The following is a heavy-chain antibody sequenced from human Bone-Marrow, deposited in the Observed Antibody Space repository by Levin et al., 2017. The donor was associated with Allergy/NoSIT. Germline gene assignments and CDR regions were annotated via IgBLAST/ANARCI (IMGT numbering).Heavy chain of an antibody. J-gene: IGHJ4*02. Sequence: GESLKISCAASGFTFSAYGMHWVRQASAKGLEWVAIISDDGKRIRYADSVKGRFTISRDNSKNMLSPQMNTLRPDDTAVYYCAMATPLANWGQGALVTVSS. CDR3: AMATPLAN. V-gene: IGHV3-30*03. CDR2: ISDDGKRI. CDR1: GFTFSAYG.